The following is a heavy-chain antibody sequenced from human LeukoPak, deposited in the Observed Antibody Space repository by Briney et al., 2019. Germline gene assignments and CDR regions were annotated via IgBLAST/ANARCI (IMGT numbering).Heavy chain of an antibody. J-gene: IGHJ4*02. CDR1: GGSISSYY. CDR2: IYTSGST. V-gene: IGHV4-4*07. D-gene: IGHD6-19*01. Sequence: SETLSLTCTVSGGSISSYYWSWIRQPAGKGREWIGRIYTSGSTNYNPSLKSRVTMSVDTSKNQFSLKLSSVTAADTAVYYCARDRAEWLAHYYFDYWGQGTLVTVSS. CDR3: ARDRAEWLAHYYFDY.